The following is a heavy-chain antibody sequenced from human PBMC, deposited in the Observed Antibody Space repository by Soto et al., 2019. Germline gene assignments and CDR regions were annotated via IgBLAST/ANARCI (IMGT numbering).Heavy chain of an antibody. CDR1: GGSFSGYY. CDR2: INHSGST. D-gene: IGHD5-12*01. CDR3: ASCRGYSGYATDFDY. Sequence: SETLPLTCAVYGGSFSGYYWSWIRQPPGKGLEWIGEINHSGSTNYNPSLKSRVTISVDTSKNQFSLKLSSVTAADTAVYYCASCRGYSGYATDFDYWGQGTLVT. V-gene: IGHV4-34*01. J-gene: IGHJ4*02.